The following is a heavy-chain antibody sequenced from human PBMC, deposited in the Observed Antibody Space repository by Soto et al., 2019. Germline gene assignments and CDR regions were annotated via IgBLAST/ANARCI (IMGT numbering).Heavy chain of an antibody. CDR2: INPRADST. CDR3: AREYGGSRVLDS. D-gene: IGHD1-26*01. Sequence: GASVKVSCKTSGYTFTNYFIHWVRQAPGQGLEWMGIINPRADSTNYAQKFQGRVTVTRDTSTSTVYMELRSLRSEDTAVYFCAREYGGSRVLDSRGQRTLVTVSS. CDR1: GYTFTNYF. V-gene: IGHV1-46*01. J-gene: IGHJ4*02.